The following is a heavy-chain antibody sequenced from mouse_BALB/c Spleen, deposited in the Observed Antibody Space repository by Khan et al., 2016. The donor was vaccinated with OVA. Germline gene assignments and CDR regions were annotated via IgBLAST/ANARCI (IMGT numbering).Heavy chain of an antibody. CDR1: GFTFSTYG. Sequence: VQSGGSLKLPCAASGFTFSTYGMSWVRQTPDKRLELVATINSNGGSTYYPDSVKGRFTISRDNAKNTLYLQMSSLKSEDTAMYYCAGGGITTVVGGYYAMDYWGQGTSVTVSS. D-gene: IGHD1-1*01. V-gene: IGHV5-6-3*01. J-gene: IGHJ4*01. CDR2: INSNGGST. CDR3: AGGGITTVVGGYYAMDY.